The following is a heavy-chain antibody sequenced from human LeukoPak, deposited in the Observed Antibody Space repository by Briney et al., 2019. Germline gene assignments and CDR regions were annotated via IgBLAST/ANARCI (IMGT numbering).Heavy chain of an antibody. V-gene: IGHV2-70*11. CDR1: GFSLSTSGMC. CDR2: IDWDDDK. D-gene: IGHD1-26*01. Sequence: SGPALVKPTQTLTLNCTFSGFSLSTSGMCVSWIRQPPGKALEWLARIDWDDDKYYSTSLKTRLTISKDTSKNQVVLTMTNMDPVDTATYYCARISIVGATFDYWGQGTLVTVSS. CDR3: ARISIVGATFDY. J-gene: IGHJ4*02.